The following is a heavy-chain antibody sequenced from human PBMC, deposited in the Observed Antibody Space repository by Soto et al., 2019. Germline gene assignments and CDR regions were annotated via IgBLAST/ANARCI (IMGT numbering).Heavy chain of an antibody. D-gene: IGHD6-25*01. V-gene: IGHV3-53*01. CDR2: IYSGGYT. CDR3: ATQRGGGGY. CDR1: GFTVSNNY. Sequence: EVQLVESGGGLIQPGGSLRLSCAVSGFTVSNNYMSWVRQAPGKGLEGVSVIYSGGYTAYGDSVKGRFTISRDNSKTPLYPQIKGRGAGGAAVYYGATQRGGGGYWGQGTLVTVSS. J-gene: IGHJ4*02.